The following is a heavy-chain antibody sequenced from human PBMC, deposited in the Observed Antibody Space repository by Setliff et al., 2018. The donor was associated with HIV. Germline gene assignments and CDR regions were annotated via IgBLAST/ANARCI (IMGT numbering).Heavy chain of an antibody. J-gene: IGHJ5*02. D-gene: IGHD4-17*01. CDR3: ARVHDYGDYRSRWFDP. Sequence: AASVKVSCKASGYTFTSYYMQWVRQAPGQGLEWMGIINPGDRSTSYAQNFQGRVTVTRDTSTNTVYMELKRLTSEDTAVYYCARVHDYGDYRSRWFDPWGQGTLVTVSS. CDR1: GYTFTSYY. CDR2: INPGDRST. V-gene: IGHV1-46*01.